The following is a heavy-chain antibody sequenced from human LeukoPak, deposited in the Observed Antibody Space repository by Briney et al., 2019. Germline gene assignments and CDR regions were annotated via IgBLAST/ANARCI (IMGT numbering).Heavy chain of an antibody. V-gene: IGHV1-69*13. CDR1: GGTFSSYA. CDR2: IIPIFGTA. Sequence: GASVKVSCKASGGTFSSYAISWVRQAPGQGLEWMGGIIPIFGTANYAQKFQGRVTITADESTSTAYMELSSLRSEDTAVYYCARRRRDIVAPPDYWGQGTLVTVSS. J-gene: IGHJ4*02. D-gene: IGHD5-12*01. CDR3: ARRRRDIVAPPDY.